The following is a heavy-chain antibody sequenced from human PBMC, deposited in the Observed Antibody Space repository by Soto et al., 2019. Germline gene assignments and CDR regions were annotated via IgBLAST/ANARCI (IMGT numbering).Heavy chain of an antibody. CDR3: ARDRRADRSHYYYGLDV. V-gene: IGHV4-31*03. D-gene: IGHD3-10*01. CDR1: GGSMRTSGYY. CDR2: IYYSGPT. Sequence: QVQLQESGPGLVKASQTLSLTCSVSGGSMRTSGYYWSWVRRLPGKGLEWIGCIYYSGPTYYNPSLESRPVISVDTSKNQFSLTLYSVTAADTAVYYCARDRRADRSHYYYGLDVWGRGTTVTVSS. J-gene: IGHJ6*02.